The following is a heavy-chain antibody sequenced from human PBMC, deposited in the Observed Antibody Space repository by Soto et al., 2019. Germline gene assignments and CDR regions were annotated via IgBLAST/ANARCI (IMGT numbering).Heavy chain of an antibody. CDR3: ARVPPYSSGWTDAFDI. J-gene: IGHJ3*02. V-gene: IGHV4-4*02. Sequence: PSETLSLTCAVSGGSISSSNWWSWVRQPPGKGLEWIGEIYHSGSTNYNPSLKSRVTISVDKSKNQFSLKLSSVTAADTAVYYCARVPPYSSGWTDAFDIWGQGTMVTV. CDR2: IYHSGST. D-gene: IGHD6-19*01. CDR1: GGSISSSNW.